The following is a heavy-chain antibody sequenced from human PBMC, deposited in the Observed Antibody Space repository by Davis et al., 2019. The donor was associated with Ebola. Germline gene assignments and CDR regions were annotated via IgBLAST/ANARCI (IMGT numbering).Heavy chain of an antibody. CDR1: GGSFSGYY. D-gene: IGHD6-13*01. V-gene: IGHV4-34*01. J-gene: IGHJ6*02. CDR2: INHSGST. Sequence: PSETLSLTCAVYGGSFSGYYWSWIRQPPGKGLEWIGEINHSGSTNYNPSLKSRVTISVDTSKNQFSLKLSSVTAADTAVYYCARSLAGIAARERTLLFVYYGMDVWGQGTTVTVSS. CDR3: ARSLAGIAARERTLLFVYYGMDV.